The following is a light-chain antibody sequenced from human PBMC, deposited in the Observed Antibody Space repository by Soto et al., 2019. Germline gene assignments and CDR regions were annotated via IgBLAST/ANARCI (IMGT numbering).Light chain of an antibody. V-gene: IGKV1-39*01. J-gene: IGKJ1*01. CDR3: QQSYSTPQAWT. CDR2: AAS. CDR1: QSISSY. Sequence: DIQMTQSPSSLSASVGDRVTTTCRASQSISSYLNWYQQKPGKAPKLLIYAASSLQSGVPSRFSGSGSGTDFTLTISSLQPEDFATYYCQQSYSTPQAWTFGQGTKVEIK.